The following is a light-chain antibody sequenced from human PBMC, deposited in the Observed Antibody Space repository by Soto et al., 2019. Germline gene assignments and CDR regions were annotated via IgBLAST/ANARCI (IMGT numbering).Light chain of an antibody. CDR1: QSVSSSY. Sequence: EIVLTQSPGTLSLSPGERATLSCRASQSVSSSYLAWYQQKPGQAPRPLIYGASSRATGIPDRFSGSGSGKDFTRTISSLEPEDFAVYYCLQYGSSPYTFGQGTKLEIK. CDR2: GAS. J-gene: IGKJ2*01. V-gene: IGKV3-20*01. CDR3: LQYGSSPYT.